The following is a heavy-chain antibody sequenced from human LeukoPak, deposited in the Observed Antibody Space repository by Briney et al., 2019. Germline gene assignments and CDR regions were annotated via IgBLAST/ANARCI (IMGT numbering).Heavy chain of an antibody. CDR3: ARDRGSGWYVDY. Sequence: PGRSLRLSCAASGFTFSGYEMNWVRQAPGKGLEWVSYISSSGSTIYYADSVKGRFTISRDNAKNSLYLQMNSLRAEDTAVYYCARDRGSGWYVDYWGQGTLVTVSS. CDR1: GFTFSGYE. CDR2: ISSSGSTI. V-gene: IGHV3-48*03. J-gene: IGHJ4*02. D-gene: IGHD6-19*01.